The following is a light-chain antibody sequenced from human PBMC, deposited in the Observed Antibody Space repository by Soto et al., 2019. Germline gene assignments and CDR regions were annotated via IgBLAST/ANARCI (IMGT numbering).Light chain of an antibody. CDR2: KAS. CDR3: QHYNDHSRM. Sequence: DIQMTQSPSTLSASIGDRVTITCRASQSVDTWLAWYQQKPGKAPKLLIYKASSLQTGVPSRFSGSGSGTEFTLTISSLQPDDFATYYCQHYNDHSRMFGKGTKVEIK. J-gene: IGKJ1*01. CDR1: QSVDTW. V-gene: IGKV1-5*03.